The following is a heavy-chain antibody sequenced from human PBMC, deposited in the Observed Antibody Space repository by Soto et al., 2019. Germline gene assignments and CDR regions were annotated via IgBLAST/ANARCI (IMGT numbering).Heavy chain of an antibody. V-gene: IGHV3-23*01. CDR1: VFTFISYA. CDR3: AKLRGTTMIVVVITF. CDR2: ISGSGGST. D-gene: IGHD3-22*01. J-gene: IGHJ4*02. Sequence: GRSLRLSCASSVFTFISYAMSWVRQAPGKGLEWVSVISGSGGSTNYADSVKGRFTISRDNSKNTLYLQMNSLRAEDTAVYYCAKLRGTTMIVVVITFWGQGTLVTVSS.